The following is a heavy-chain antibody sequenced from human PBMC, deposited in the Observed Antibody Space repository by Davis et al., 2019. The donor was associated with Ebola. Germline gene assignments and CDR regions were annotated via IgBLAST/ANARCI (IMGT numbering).Heavy chain of an antibody. Sequence: SVKVSCKASGGTFSSYAISWVRQAPGQGLEWMGRIIPILGIANYAQKFQGRVTITADKSTSTAYMELSSLRSEDTAVYYCARDRRTRVAGTLVWRLGYYYGMDVWGQGTTVTVSS. CDR2: IIPILGIA. CDR1: GGTFSSYA. CDR3: ARDRRTRVAGTLVWRLGYYYGMDV. V-gene: IGHV1-69*04. D-gene: IGHD6-19*01. J-gene: IGHJ6*02.